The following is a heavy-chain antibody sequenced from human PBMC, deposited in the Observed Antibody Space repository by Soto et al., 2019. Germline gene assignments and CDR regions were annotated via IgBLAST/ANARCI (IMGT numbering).Heavy chain of an antibody. CDR3: AKVGGGRYYYYMDV. CDR1: GFTFSIYA. Sequence: GGSLRLSCAASGFTFSIYAMSWVRQAPGKGLEWVSGISSSGGTTYSADSVKGRFTISRDNSNNILYLQISSLGAEDTALYFCAKVGGGRYYYYMDVWGKGTTVTVSS. J-gene: IGHJ6*03. CDR2: ISSSGGTT. D-gene: IGHD3-10*01. V-gene: IGHV3-23*01.